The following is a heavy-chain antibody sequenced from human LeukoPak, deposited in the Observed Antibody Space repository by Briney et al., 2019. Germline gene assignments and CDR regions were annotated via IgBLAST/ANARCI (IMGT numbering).Heavy chain of an antibody. CDR2: ISGSGGST. J-gene: IGHJ3*02. CDR1: GFTFSSYA. V-gene: IGHV3-23*01. D-gene: IGHD1-26*01. Sequence: GGSLRLSCAASGFTFSSYAMSWVRQAPGKGLEWVSAISGSGGSTYYADSVKGRFTNSRDNSKNTLYLQMNSLRAEDTAVYYCAKDFRYSGSYLGGDAFDIWGQGTMVTVSS. CDR3: AKDFRYSGSYLGGDAFDI.